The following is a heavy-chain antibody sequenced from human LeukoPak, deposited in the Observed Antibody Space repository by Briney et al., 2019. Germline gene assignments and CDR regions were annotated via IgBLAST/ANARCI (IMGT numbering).Heavy chain of an antibody. CDR3: ARSHRGGYYFDY. Sequence: GGSLRLSCAASGFTFSSSAMSWVRQAPGKGLEWVSAISGSGVSTYYADSVKGRFTISRDNSKNTLCLQMNSLGAEDTAVYYCARSHRGGYYFDYWGQGTLVTVSS. CDR1: GFTFSSSA. V-gene: IGHV3-23*01. J-gene: IGHJ4*02. D-gene: IGHD3-16*01. CDR2: ISGSGVST.